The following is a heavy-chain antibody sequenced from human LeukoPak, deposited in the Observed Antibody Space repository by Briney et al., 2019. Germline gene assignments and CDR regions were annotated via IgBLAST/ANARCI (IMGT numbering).Heavy chain of an antibody. CDR2: INHSGST. V-gene: IGHV4-34*01. D-gene: IGHD3-10*01. CDR1: GGSFSTYY. Sequence: SETLSLTCAVYGGSFSTYYWSWIRQPPGKGLEWIGEINHSGSTNYNPSLKSRVTISVDTSKNQFSLKLSSVTAADTAVYYCAKHYMGSSYNRAVDYWGQGTLVTVSS. CDR3: AKHYMGSSYNRAVDY. J-gene: IGHJ4*02.